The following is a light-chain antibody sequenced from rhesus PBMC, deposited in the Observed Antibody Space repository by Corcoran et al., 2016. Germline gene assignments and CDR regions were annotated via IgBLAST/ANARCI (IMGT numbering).Light chain of an antibody. J-gene: IGLJ1*01. CDR3: SSYAGNKTYI. Sequence: QAGLTQPPSVSGSPGQSVNISCTGTSRDIGGYKYVSWYQQHPGKAPKVMIYDVSKRASGVSDRFSGSKSGNTASLTISGLQTEDEADYYCSSYAGNKTYIFGAGTRLTVL. CDR2: DVS. V-gene: IGLV2-23*01. CDR1: SRDIGGYKY.